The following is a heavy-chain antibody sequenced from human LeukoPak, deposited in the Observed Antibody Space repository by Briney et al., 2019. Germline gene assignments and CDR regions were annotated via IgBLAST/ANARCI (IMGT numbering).Heavy chain of an antibody. Sequence: PGGSLRLSCAASGFTVSSNYMSWVRQAPVKGLVWVSRINSDGSSTSYADSVKGRFTISRDNAKNTLYLQMNSLRAEDTAVYHCARTSVKTGQDYYYYYGMDVWGKGTTVTVSS. CDR2: INSDGSST. CDR1: GFTVSSNY. CDR3: ARTSVKTGQDYYYYYGMDV. J-gene: IGHJ6*04. V-gene: IGHV3-74*01.